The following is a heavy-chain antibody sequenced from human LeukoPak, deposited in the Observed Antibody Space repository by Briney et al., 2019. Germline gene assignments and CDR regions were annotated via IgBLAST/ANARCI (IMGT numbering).Heavy chain of an antibody. CDR1: GFTFSSYA. J-gene: IGHJ4*02. V-gene: IGHV3-23*01. Sequence: PGGSLRLSCAASGFTFSSYAMSWVRQAPGKGLEWVSAISGSGGSTYYADSVKGRFTISRDNSKNTLYLQMNSLRAEDRAVYYCAKDSAVGGITFGGVIVRRVGVYFDYWGQGTLVTVSS. CDR3: AKDSAVGGITFGGVIVRRVGVYFDY. D-gene: IGHD3-16*02. CDR2: ISGSGGST.